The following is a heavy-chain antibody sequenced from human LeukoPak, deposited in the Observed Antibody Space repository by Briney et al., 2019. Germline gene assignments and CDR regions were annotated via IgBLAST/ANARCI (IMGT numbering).Heavy chain of an antibody. CDR1: GFTFSGYT. CDR2: ISSGGTTI. CDR3: ASSYYGSGSYYLWDFDY. J-gene: IGHJ4*02. D-gene: IGHD3-10*01. Sequence: GGSLRLSCVASGFTFSGYTMNWVRQAPGKGLEWISYISSGGTTIYEADSVKGRFTISRDNAKNSLYPHMSSLRADDTAVYYCASSYYGSGSYYLWDFDYWGQGTLVTVSS. V-gene: IGHV3-48*04.